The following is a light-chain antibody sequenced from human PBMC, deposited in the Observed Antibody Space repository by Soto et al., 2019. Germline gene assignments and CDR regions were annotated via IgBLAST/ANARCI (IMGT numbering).Light chain of an antibody. J-gene: IGLJ1*01. CDR3: AAWDDRLDVYV. CDR1: SSNIGSNT. V-gene: IGLV1-44*01. CDR2: STS. Sequence: QAVVPQPPSASGTPGQIVALSCSGSSSNIGSNTVTWYQQLPGTAPKLLIYSTSQRSSGVPGRFSVSKSGASASLSISGLQSEDEADYYCAAWDDRLDVYVFGTGTKLTVL.